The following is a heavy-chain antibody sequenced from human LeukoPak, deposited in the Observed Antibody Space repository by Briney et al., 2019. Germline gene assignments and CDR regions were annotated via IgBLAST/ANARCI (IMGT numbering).Heavy chain of an antibody. Sequence: PGRSLRLSCAASGFSFSSYGMHWVRQAPGKGLEWVAVVWFDGSHEYYSDSVTGRFTISRDNSKNTVSLQMNNLRVDDTAVYFCAKDKGLPLASLLFDSWGQGILVTVSS. V-gene: IGHV3-33*06. J-gene: IGHJ4*02. CDR3: AKDKGLPLASLLFDS. CDR2: VWFDGSHE. D-gene: IGHD5/OR15-5a*01. CDR1: GFSFSSYG.